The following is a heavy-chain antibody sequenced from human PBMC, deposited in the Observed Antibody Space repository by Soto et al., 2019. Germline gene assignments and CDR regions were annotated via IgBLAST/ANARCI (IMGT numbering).Heavy chain of an antibody. CDR2: ITSKTGDQ. V-gene: IGHV3-21*06. CDR3: ARDLMPNDRGLGDLAY. D-gene: IGHD3-22*01. J-gene: IGHJ4*02. CDR1: GFTFNKYS. Sequence: EVRLVESGGGLVKPGVSLRLSCAASGFTFNKYSMNWVRQAPGKGLEWVSSITSKTGDQYYADSVKGRFIISRDNTKNSLSLQVTSLRDEDTAVYYCARDLMPNDRGLGDLAYWGQGTLVTVSS.